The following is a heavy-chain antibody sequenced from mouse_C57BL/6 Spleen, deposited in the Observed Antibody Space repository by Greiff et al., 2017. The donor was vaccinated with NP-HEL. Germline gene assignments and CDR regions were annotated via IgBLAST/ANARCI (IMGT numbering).Heavy chain of an antibody. Sequence: EVQRVESGGGLVKPGGSLKLSCAASGFTFSSYAMSWVRQTPEKRLEWVATISDGGSYTYYPDNVKGRFTISRDNAKNNLYLQMSHLKSEDTAMYYCARDYDGSSYGYFDYWGQGTTLTVSS. CDR3: ARDYDGSSYGYFDY. CDR2: ISDGGSYT. D-gene: IGHD1-1*01. J-gene: IGHJ2*01. CDR1: GFTFSSYA. V-gene: IGHV5-4*01.